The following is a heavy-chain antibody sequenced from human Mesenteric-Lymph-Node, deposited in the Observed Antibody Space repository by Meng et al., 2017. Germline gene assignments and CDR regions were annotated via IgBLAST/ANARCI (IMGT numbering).Heavy chain of an antibody. Sequence: QVELVGVGGEGKKPGPSVKVSCKASGGTFSSFAISWVRQAPGQGLEWIGGIIPIFGTANYAQKFQGRVTITADKSTSTAYMELSSLRSEDTAVYYCARDRPNWYFDLWGRGTLVTVSS. V-gene: IGHV1-69*06. CDR3: ARDRPNWYFDL. CDR2: IIPIFGTA. J-gene: IGHJ2*01. CDR1: GGTFSSFA.